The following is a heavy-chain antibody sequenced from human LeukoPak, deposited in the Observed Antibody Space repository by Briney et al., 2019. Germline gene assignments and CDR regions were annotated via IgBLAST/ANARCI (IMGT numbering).Heavy chain of an antibody. CDR3: AKGRYCSGGSCYSEYFDY. V-gene: IGHV3-23*01. CDR1: GFTFSTYA. CDR2: ITNSGSII. J-gene: IGHJ4*02. Sequence: GGSLRLSCAASGFTFSTYAMSWVRQAPGKGLEWVSAITNSGSIIYYGDSVKGRFTISRDNSKNTLYLQMNSLRAEDTAVYYCAKGRYCSGGSCYSEYFDYWGQGTLVTVSS. D-gene: IGHD2-15*01.